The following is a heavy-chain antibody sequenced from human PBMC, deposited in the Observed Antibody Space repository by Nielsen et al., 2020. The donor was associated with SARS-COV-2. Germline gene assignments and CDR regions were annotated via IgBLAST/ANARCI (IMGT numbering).Heavy chain of an antibody. CDR2: IWYDGSNK. CDR3: ARRIYYYYYMDV. Sequence: GESLKISCAASGFTFSRHGMHWVRQAPGKGLEWVAVIWYDGSNKYYADSVKGRFTISRDNSKNTLYLQMNSLRAEDTAVYYCARRIYYYYYMDVWGKGTTVTVSS. CDR1: GFTFSRHG. V-gene: IGHV3-33*01. D-gene: IGHD2/OR15-2a*01. J-gene: IGHJ6*03.